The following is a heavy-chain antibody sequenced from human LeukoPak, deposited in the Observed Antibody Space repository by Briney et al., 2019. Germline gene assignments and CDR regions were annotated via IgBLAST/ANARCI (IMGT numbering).Heavy chain of an antibody. CDR1: GYTFTGYY. CDR3: ARAHYYYYYMDV. V-gene: IGHV1-2*02. Sequence: ASVKVSCKASGYTFTGYYMHWVRQAPGQGLEWMGWINPNSGGTNYAQKFQGRVTMTRDTSISTAYMELSRLRSDDTAVYYCARAHYYYYYMDVWGKGTTLTVSS. CDR2: INPNSGGT. J-gene: IGHJ6*03.